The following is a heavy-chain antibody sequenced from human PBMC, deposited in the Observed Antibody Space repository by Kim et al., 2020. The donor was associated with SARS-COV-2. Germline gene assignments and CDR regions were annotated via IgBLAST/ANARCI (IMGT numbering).Heavy chain of an antibody. CDR3: AKDRTYGSGSYYYDY. J-gene: IGHJ4*02. D-gene: IGHD3-10*01. Sequence: GESVKGRLTISRENSKNTLYLQMNSLSAEDAALYYGAKDRTYGSGSYYYDYWGQGTLVTVSS. V-gene: IGHV3-23*02.